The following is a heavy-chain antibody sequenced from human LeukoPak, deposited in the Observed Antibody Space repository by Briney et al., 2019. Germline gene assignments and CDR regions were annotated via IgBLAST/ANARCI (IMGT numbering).Heavy chain of an antibody. J-gene: IGHJ4*02. D-gene: IGHD1-1*01. V-gene: IGHV4-4*07. CDR2: VYTSGST. CDR1: GGSISNYY. CDR3: ASATWNYFGD. Sequence: SETLSLTCTVSGGSISNYYWNWVQQPAGKGLEWIGRVYTSGSTNYNPSLKSRVTMSVDTSKNQFSLKLSSVTAADTAVYYCASATWNYFGDWGQGTLVTVSS.